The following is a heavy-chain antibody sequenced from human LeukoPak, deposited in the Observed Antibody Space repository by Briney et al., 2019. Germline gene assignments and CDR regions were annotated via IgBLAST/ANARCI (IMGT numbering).Heavy chain of an antibody. J-gene: IGHJ1*01. CDR3: ASGSSGWYYFQH. V-gene: IGHV1-46*01. CDR2: INPSGGST. CDR1: GYTFTCYY. Sequence: ASVKVSCKASGYTFTCYYMHWVRQAPGQGLEWMGIINPSGGSTSYAQKFQGRVTMTRDTSTSTVYMELSSLRSEDTAVYYCASGSSGWYYFQHWGQGTLVTVSS. D-gene: IGHD6-19*01.